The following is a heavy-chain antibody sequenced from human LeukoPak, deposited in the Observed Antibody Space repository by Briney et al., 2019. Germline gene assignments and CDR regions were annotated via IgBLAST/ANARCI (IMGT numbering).Heavy chain of an antibody. CDR2: ISYDGSNK. V-gene: IGHV3-30*18. J-gene: IGHJ4*02. CDR1: EFTFSSCG. Sequence: GGSLTLSCTASEFTFSSCGMHWVRQAPGKGLEWVAVISYDGSNKYYADSVKGRFTISRDNSKNTLYLQMNSLSAEDTAVYYCANGADSGSYADYWGQGTLVTVSS. CDR3: ANGADSGSYADY. D-gene: IGHD1-26*01.